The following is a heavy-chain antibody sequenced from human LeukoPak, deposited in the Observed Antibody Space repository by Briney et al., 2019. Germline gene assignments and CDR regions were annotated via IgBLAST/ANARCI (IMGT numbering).Heavy chain of an antibody. J-gene: IGHJ4*02. V-gene: IGHV1-24*01. Sequence: GASVKVSCKVSGYTLTELSMHWVRQAPGKGLEWMGGFDPEDGETIYAQKFQGRATMTEDTSTDTAYMELSILRSEDTAVYYCATAQDACSSTSCYIGFDYWGQGTLVTVSS. CDR1: GYTLTELS. CDR2: FDPEDGET. D-gene: IGHD2-2*02. CDR3: ATAQDACSSTSCYIGFDY.